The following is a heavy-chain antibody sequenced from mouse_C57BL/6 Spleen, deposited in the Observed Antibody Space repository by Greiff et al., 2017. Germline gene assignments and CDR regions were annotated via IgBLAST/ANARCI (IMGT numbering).Heavy chain of an antibody. CDR1: GYTFTSYW. CDR2: IDPSDSYT. J-gene: IGHJ3*01. Sequence: QVQLQQPGAELVMPGASVKLSCKASGYTFTSYWMHWVKQRPGQGLEWIGEIDPSDSYTNYNLKFKGKSTLTVDKSSSTAYMQLSSLTAEDSAVYYGARVGYYYGSSSAWFAYWGQGTLVTVSA. V-gene: IGHV1-69*01. D-gene: IGHD1-1*01. CDR3: ARVGYYYGSSSAWFAY.